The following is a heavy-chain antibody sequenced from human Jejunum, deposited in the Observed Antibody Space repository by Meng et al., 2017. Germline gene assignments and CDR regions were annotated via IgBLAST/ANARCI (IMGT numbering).Heavy chain of an antibody. CDR3: ARGVDAGVDY. CDR2: MNPKSGDT. D-gene: IGHD7-27*01. Sequence: QGQLVQSGAEVNMPVASVTVSCKTPGYTFNSLHINWVRQATGQGLEWMGWMNPKSGDTGLAQKFQGRLTLTRDTSMNTAYMELSSLTSEDTTVYYCARGVDAGVDYWGQGTLVTVSS. V-gene: IGHV1-8*01. CDR1: GYTFNSLH. J-gene: IGHJ4*02.